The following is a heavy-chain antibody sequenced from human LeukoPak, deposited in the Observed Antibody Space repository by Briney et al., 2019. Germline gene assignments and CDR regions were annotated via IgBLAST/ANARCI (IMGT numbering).Heavy chain of an antibody. V-gene: IGHV4-34*01. D-gene: IGHD4-17*01. J-gene: IGHJ4*02. CDR3: ARRTVTTFVDY. CDR1: IDSFSNYH. CDR2: VNESGGT. Sequence: SETLSLTCAVYIDSFSNYHWNWIRQTPAKGMEWIGEVNESGGTNYNPSLKSRVTISVDTSKNQFSLKLSSVTAADTAVYYCARRTVTTFVDYWGQGTLVTVSS.